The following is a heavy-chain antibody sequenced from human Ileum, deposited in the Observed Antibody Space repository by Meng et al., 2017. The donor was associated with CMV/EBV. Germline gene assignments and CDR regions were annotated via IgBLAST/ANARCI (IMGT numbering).Heavy chain of an antibody. CDR1: GASTRTYC. CDR3: ARDVIRGDTGSWFDP. D-gene: IGHD2-21*02. J-gene: IGHJ5*02. CDR2: FTARGNT. Sequence: QGRLRGRRPRRVRPSETLSLTCTVSGASTRTYCWSWVRQPAGKGLEWIGRFTARGNTNYNPSLKSRVTMSLDTSLNQFSLRLNSVTAADTAVYYCARDVIRGDTGSWFDPWGQGTLVTVSS. V-gene: IGHV4-4*07.